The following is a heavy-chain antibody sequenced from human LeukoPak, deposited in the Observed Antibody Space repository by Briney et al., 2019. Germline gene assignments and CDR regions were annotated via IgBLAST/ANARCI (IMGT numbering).Heavy chain of an antibody. CDR3: TTFGVFTVTTPPRPH. V-gene: IGHV3-15*01. J-gene: IGHJ4*02. CDR2: IKSKTDGGTT. CDR1: GFTFSNAW. D-gene: IGHD4-17*01. Sequence: PGGSLRLSCAASGFTFSNAWMSWVRQAPGKGLEWVGRIKSKTDGGTTDYAAPVKGRFTISRDDSKNTLYLQMNSLKTEDTAVYYCTTFGVFTVTTPPRPHWGQGTLVTVSS.